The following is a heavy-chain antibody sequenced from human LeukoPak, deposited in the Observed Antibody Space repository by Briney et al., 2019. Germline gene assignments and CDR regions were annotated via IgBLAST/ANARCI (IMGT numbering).Heavy chain of an antibody. V-gene: IGHV4-39*01. CDR1: GGSISSSSYY. Sequence: SETLSLTCTVSGGSISSSSYYWGWIRQPPWRGLEWIGSIDYSGSTYYNPSLKSRVTISVDTSKNQFSLKLSSVTAADTAVYYCARHRYSSSWYSTGEYFQHWGQGTLVTVSS. J-gene: IGHJ1*01. CDR2: IDYSGST. CDR3: ARHRYSSSWYSTGEYFQH. D-gene: IGHD6-13*01.